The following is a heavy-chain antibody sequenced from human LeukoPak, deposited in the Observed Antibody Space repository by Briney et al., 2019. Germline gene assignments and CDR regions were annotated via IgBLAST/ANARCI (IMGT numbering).Heavy chain of an antibody. CDR3: AREGNWFDP. J-gene: IGHJ5*02. V-gene: IGHV1-18*01. CDR1: GYTFTSYG. CDR2: ISAYNGNT. Sequence: ASVKVSCKASGYTFTSYGISWVRQAPGQGLEWMGWISAYNGNTNYAHKYQGRVTMTTDTSTNTAYMKLRSLRYDDTAVYYCAREGNWFDPWGQGTLVIVSS.